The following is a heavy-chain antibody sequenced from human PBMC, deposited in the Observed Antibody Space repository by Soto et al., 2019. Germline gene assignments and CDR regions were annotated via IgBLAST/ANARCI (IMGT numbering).Heavy chain of an antibody. Sequence: PSETLSLTCAVYGGSFSGYYWSWIRQPPGKGLEWIGEINRSGSTNYNPSLKSRVTISVDTSKNQFSLKLSSVTAADTAVYYCARVRAVAARVGAFDIWGQGTMVTVSS. J-gene: IGHJ3*02. D-gene: IGHD2-15*01. V-gene: IGHV4-34*01. CDR1: GGSFSGYY. CDR3: ARVRAVAARVGAFDI. CDR2: INRSGST.